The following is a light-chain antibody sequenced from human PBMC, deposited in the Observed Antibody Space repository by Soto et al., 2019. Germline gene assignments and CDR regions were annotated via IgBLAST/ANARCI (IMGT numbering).Light chain of an antibody. CDR3: QQYNTWLWT. J-gene: IGKJ1*01. CDR1: QSVNAN. Sequence: EVVMTQSPATLSVSPGERATLSCRASQSVNANLAWYQQKPGQAPRLLIHGASNRATGIPARFSGSGLVTEFILTISSLQSEDFAVYYCQQYNTWLWTFGQGTKVEI. CDR2: GAS. V-gene: IGKV3-15*01.